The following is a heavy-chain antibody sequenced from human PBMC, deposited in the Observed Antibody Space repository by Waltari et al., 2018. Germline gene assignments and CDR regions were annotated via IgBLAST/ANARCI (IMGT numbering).Heavy chain of an antibody. Sequence: QVQLQESGPGLVKPSETLSLPCTVSGGSISSYYWSWLRQPPGKGLEWIGYIYYSGSTNYNPSLKSRVTISVDTSKNQFSLKLSSVTAADTAVYYCARMVVVAPFAFDIWGQGTMVTVSS. J-gene: IGHJ3*02. CDR3: ARMVVVAPFAFDI. V-gene: IGHV4-59*01. CDR2: IYYSGST. CDR1: GGSISSYY. D-gene: IGHD3-22*01.